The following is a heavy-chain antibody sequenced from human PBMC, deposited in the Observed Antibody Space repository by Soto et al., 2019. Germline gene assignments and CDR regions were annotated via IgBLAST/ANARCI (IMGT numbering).Heavy chain of an antibody. Sequence: KPSETLSLTCTVSGGSISSGGYYWSWIRQHPGKGLEWIGYIYYSGSTYYNPSLKSRVTISVDTSKNQFSLKLSSVTAADTAVYYCARDLGSGYDLVPEPDTVAFDIWGQGTMVTISS. V-gene: IGHV4-31*03. CDR2: IYYSGST. CDR3: ARDLGSGYDLVPEPDTVAFDI. J-gene: IGHJ3*02. D-gene: IGHD5-12*01. CDR1: GGSISSGGYY.